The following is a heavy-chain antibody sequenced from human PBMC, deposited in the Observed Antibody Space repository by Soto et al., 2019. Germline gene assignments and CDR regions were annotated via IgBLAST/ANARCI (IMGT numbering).Heavy chain of an antibody. Sequence: EVQLVESGGDLVQPGRSLRLSCTTSGFTFGAYAMSWFRQAPGKGLEWVAFIRIKAYGGTTEYAASVKGRFTISRDDSISTAYLQMNSLTTEDTAGYYCARESGTKTNGRGDVDVWGKGTTVTVSS. CDR1: GFTFGAYA. CDR2: IRIKAYGGTT. D-gene: IGHD2-8*01. J-gene: IGHJ6*04. V-gene: IGHV3-49*03. CDR3: ARESGTKTNGRGDVDV.